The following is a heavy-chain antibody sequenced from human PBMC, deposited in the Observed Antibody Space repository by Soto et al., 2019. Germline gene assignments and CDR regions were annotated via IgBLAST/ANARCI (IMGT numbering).Heavy chain of an antibody. J-gene: IGHJ4*02. CDR3: ARDVGLDSDDFFAY. CDR2: IRCDGGQT. V-gene: IGHV3-23*01. Sequence: GGSLRRSCTASGFTFTSYGMGWVRQAPGKGLQWVSTIRCDGGQTHYTDSVKGRFSISRDNSKNTVYLQMDSLRAEDTAMYFCARDVGLDSDDFFAYWRQGTQVTVSS. D-gene: IGHD3-9*01. CDR1: GFTFTSYG.